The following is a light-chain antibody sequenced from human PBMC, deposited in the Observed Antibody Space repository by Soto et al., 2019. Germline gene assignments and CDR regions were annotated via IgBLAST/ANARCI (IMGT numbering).Light chain of an antibody. CDR1: QSVSSY. J-gene: IGKJ5*01. CDR3: QQRQYWPPIT. Sequence: EIVLTQSPATPSLSPGERATLSCRASQSVSSYLAWYQQKPGQAPRLLIYDASNRATGIPARFSGSGSGTDFTLTISSLEPEDFAIYYCQQRQYWPPITFGQGTRLEIK. V-gene: IGKV3-11*01. CDR2: DAS.